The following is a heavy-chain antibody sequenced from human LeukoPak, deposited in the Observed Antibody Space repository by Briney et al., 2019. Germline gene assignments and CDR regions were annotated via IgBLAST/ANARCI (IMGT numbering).Heavy chain of an antibody. J-gene: IGHJ6*03. Sequence: GGSLRLSCAASGFTFSSYGMRWVRQAPGKGLEWVAFIRYDGSNKYYADSVKGRFTISRDNSKNTLYLQMNSLRAEDTAVYYCAKDRGSSGWYHYYYMDVWGKGTTVTISS. CDR2: IRYDGSNK. D-gene: IGHD6-19*01. CDR3: AKDRGSSGWYHYYYMDV. CDR1: GFTFSSYG. V-gene: IGHV3-30*02.